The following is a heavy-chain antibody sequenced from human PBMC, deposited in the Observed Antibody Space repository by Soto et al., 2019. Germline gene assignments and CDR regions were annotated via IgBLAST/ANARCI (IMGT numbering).Heavy chain of an antibody. V-gene: IGHV4-61*08. CDR3: AGVKGRYGTYSSWFDP. CDR1: GDSVNSGAHY. J-gene: IGHJ5*02. Sequence: LSLTCIVSGDSVNSGAHYWSWIRQSPGTGLEWIGYISSSGTTTYSPSLRSRIIISSDTSRNLFSLRLTSVTAADTAIYYCAGVKGRYGTYSSWFDPWGQGTLVTVSS. CDR2: ISSSGTT. D-gene: IGHD1-1*01.